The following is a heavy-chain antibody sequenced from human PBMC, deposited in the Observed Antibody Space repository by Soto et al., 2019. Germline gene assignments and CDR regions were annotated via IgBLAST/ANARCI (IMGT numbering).Heavy chain of an antibody. CDR1: VCTFSVYS. V-gene: IGHV3-23*01. CDR2: ISGNGADT. J-gene: IGHJ5*02. CDR3: AKPAQCGSTTCYRVWSDP. Sequence: PGGSRIVSWAASVCTFSVYSMSWVRQARVKGLEWVSAISGNGADTSYADCVRGRFTISRDNSKDTLFLQMNSLRDEDTAVYYCAKPAQCGSTTCYRVWSDPWGPGNLVTVS. D-gene: IGHD2-2*02.